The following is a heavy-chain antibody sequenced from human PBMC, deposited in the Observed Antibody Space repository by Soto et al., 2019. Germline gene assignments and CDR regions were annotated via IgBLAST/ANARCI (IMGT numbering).Heavy chain of an antibody. CDR1: GYSFTSYW. V-gene: IGHV5-51*01. Sequence: GESLKISCKGSGYSFTSYWIGWVRQMPGKGLEWMGTIYPGDSDTRYSPSFQGQVTISADKSISTAYLQWSSLKASDTAMYYCARGSSSSRGGYYYYGMDVWGQGTTVTVSS. CDR3: ARGSSSSRGGYYYYGMDV. CDR2: IYPGDSDT. D-gene: IGHD6-6*01. J-gene: IGHJ6*02.